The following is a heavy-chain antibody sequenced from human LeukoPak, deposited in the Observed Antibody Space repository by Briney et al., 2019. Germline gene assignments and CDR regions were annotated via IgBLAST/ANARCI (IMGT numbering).Heavy chain of an antibody. CDR2: ITSSSRSM. D-gene: IGHD7-27*01. V-gene: IGHV3-21*01. J-gene: IGHJ4*02. CDR3: ARDLAWGCY. Sequence: GGSLRLSCVASGFTFSIYTMSWVGQAPGKGMEWVSSITSSSRSMYSADSVEGRLTISRDNAKNSLYLQMNSLRAEDTAVYYCARDLAWGCYCGQGTLVTVSS. CDR1: GFTFSIYT.